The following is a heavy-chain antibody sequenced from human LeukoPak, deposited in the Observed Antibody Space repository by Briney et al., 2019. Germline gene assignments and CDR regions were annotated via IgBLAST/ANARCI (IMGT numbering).Heavy chain of an antibody. Sequence: HPGGSLRLSCAASGFTFSSYAMSWVRQAPGKGLEWVSAITGSGGSTYYADSVKGRFTISRDNSKNTLYLQINSLKVEDTAVYYCAKERSDSRWYLYDYWGQGTLVTVSS. V-gene: IGHV3-23*01. CDR3: AKERSDSRWYLYDY. J-gene: IGHJ4*02. CDR2: ITGSGGST. CDR1: GFTFSSYA. D-gene: IGHD6-13*01.